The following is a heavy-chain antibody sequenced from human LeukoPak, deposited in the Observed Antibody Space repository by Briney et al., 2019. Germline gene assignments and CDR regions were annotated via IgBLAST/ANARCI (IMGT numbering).Heavy chain of an antibody. Sequence: GGSLRLSCAASGFTFSSYMMNWVRQAPGKGLEWVSSINSGSTYTYYTESVKGRFGISRDNAKNSLYLQMNSLRAEDTAMYYCARVPGDSGYFDYWGQGILVTVSS. CDR3: ARVPGDSGYFDY. D-gene: IGHD3-22*01. CDR1: GFTFSSYM. J-gene: IGHJ4*02. V-gene: IGHV3-21*04. CDR2: INSGSTYT.